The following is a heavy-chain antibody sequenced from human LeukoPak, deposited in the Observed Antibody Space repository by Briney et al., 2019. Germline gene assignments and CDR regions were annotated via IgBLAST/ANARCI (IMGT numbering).Heavy chain of an antibody. Sequence: PGGSLRLSCAASGFTFSSYEMNWVRQAPGKGLEWVSYISSSGSTIYYADSVKGRFTISRDNAKNSLYLQMNSLRAEDTAVYYCASQPHLISSSYYLWGQGTLVTVSS. J-gene: IGHJ5*02. CDR2: ISSSGSTI. CDR1: GFTFSSYE. CDR3: ASQPHLISSSYYL. V-gene: IGHV3-48*03. D-gene: IGHD3-22*01.